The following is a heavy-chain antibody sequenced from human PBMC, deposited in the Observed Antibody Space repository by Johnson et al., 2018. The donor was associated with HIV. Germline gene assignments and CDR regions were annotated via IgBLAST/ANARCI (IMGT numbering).Heavy chain of an antibody. CDR1: GFSFSSYD. CDR3: AGAYYYDSSGYYDAFDI. V-gene: IGHV3-30-3*01. D-gene: IGHD3-22*01. Sequence: QVQLVESGGGVVQPGKSLRLSCAASGFSFSSYDMHWVRQAPGKGLEWVALISCDGSNKYYADSVKGRFTISRDNSKNTLYLQMNSLRAEDTAVYYCAGAYYYDSSGYYDAFDIWGQGTMVTVSS. CDR2: ISCDGSNK. J-gene: IGHJ3*02.